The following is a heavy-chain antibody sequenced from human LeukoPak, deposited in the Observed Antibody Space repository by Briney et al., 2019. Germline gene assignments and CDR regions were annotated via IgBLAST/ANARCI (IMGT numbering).Heavy chain of an antibody. CDR3: ARDLAKYWESYGIAAAGTNDY. CDR1: GYSFTSYG. V-gene: IGHV1-18*01. Sequence: GESLKISCKGSGYSFTSYGISWVRQAPGQGLEWMGWISAYNGNTNYAQKLQGRVTMTTDTSTSTAYMELRSLRSDDTAVYYCARDLAKYWESYGIAAAGTNDYWGQGALVTVSS. CDR2: ISAYNGNT. D-gene: IGHD6-13*01. J-gene: IGHJ4*02.